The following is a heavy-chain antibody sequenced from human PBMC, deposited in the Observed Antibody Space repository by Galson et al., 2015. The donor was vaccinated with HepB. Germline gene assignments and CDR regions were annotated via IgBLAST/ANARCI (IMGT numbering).Heavy chain of an antibody. J-gene: IGHJ6*02. CDR2: IDPSDSYT. CDR1: GYSFTSYW. D-gene: IGHD5-24*01. CDR3: ARPRDGYNTPYYGMDV. V-gene: IGHV5-10-1*01. Sequence: QSGAEVKKPGESLRISCKGSGYSFTSYWISWVRQMPGKGLEWMGRIDPSDSYTNYSPSFQGHVTISADKSISTAYLQWSSLKASDTAMYYCARPRDGYNTPYYGMDVWGQGTTVTVSS.